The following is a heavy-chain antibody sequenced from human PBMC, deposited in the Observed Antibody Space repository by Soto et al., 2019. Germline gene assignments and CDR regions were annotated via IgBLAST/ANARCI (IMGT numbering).Heavy chain of an antibody. J-gene: IGHJ4*02. CDR3: AKAYCSGGSCYSYFDY. CDR2: ISGSGGST. D-gene: IGHD2-15*01. CDR1: GFTFSSYA. V-gene: IGHV3-23*01. Sequence: GGSLRLSCAASGFTFSSYAMSWVRQAPGKGLEWVSAISGSGGSTYCADSVKGRFTISRDNSKNTLYLQMNSLRAEDTAVYYCAKAYCSGGSCYSYFDYWGQGTLVTVSS.